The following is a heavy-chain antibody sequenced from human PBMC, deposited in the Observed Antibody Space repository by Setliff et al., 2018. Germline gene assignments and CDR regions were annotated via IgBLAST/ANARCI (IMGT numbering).Heavy chain of an antibody. CDR1: GASVSGNSYY. CDR2: MYYGGGGST. J-gene: IGHJ6*03. D-gene: IGHD3-3*01. Sequence: PSETLSLTCTVSGASVSGNSYYWGWIRQPPGKGLEWIGSMYYGGGGSTYYNASLKSRVTISVDTSKNQFSLKLNSVTASDTAMYYCARLSGFLYMDVWGKGTTVTVSS. V-gene: IGHV4-39*07. CDR3: ARLSGFLYMDV.